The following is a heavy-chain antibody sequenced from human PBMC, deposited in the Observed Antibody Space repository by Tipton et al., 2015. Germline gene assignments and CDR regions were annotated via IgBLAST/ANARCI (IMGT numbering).Heavy chain of an antibody. J-gene: IGHJ4*02. Sequence: TLSLTCTVSGDSLSGPYHWAWIRQPPGKGLEYIGSVYRLGGTLYNPSLQSPLKISIDTSKNQFSLKMHSVTAADTAVYYCARGTPFHFWGRGTLVTVSS. CDR3: ARGTPFHF. D-gene: IGHD3-10*01. CDR2: VYRLGGT. CDR1: GDSLSGPYH. V-gene: IGHV4-38-2*02.